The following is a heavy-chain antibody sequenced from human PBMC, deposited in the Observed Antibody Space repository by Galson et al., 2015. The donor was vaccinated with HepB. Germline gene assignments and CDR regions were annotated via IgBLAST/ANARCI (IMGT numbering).Heavy chain of an antibody. Sequence: SLRLSCASSGFTFGDYAMNWVRQAPGKGLEWVAFIRTETYGGTTEYAASVKGRFTIFRDDSNSIAYLQMNSLKIADTAVYYCTRDLGYYYGSRSDYWGQGTLVTVSS. D-gene: IGHD3-10*01. CDR2: IRTETYGGTT. CDR1: GFTFGDYA. J-gene: IGHJ4*02. CDR3: TRDLGYYYGSRSDY. V-gene: IGHV3-49*04.